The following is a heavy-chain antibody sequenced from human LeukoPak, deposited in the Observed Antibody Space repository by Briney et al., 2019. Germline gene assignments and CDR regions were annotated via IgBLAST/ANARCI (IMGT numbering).Heavy chain of an antibody. CDR2: ISSSSSTI. CDR1: GFTFSSYS. D-gene: IGHD3-22*01. CDR3: ARCITMIPRYYYYGMDV. J-gene: IGHJ6*02. Sequence: GGSLRLSCAASGFTFSSYSMNWVRQAPGKGLEWVSYISSSSSTIYYADSVKGRFTISRDNAKNSLYLQMNSLRAEDTAVYYCARCITMIPRYYYYGMDVWGQGTTVTVSS. V-gene: IGHV3-48*04.